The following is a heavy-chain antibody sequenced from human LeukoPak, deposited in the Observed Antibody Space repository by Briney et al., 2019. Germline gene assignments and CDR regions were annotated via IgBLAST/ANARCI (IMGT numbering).Heavy chain of an antibody. J-gene: IGHJ4*02. CDR3: ARDQGSLYYFDF. D-gene: IGHD1-26*01. V-gene: IGHV3-48*02. CDR1: GLTFNTYS. Sequence: GGSLRLSCAASGLTFNTYSMNWFRQAPGRGLEWISYISSGSSTIFYADSVKGRFTISRDNVMNSLYLQMNSLRDEDTAVYYCARDQGSLYYFDFWGQGTLVTVSS. CDR2: ISSGSSTI.